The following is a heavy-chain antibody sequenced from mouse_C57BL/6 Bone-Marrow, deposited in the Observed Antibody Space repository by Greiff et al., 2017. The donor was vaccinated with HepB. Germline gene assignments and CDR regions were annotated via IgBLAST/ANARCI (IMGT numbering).Heavy chain of an antibody. CDR1: GYTFTSYW. Sequence: QVQLQQPGAELVKPGASVKMSCKASGYTFTSYWITWVKQRPGQGLEWIGDIYPGSGSTNYNEKFKSKATLTVDTSSSTAYMQLSSLTSEDSAVYYCAKESADDGYRFAYCGQGTLVTVSA. J-gene: IGHJ3*01. D-gene: IGHD2-3*01. CDR3: AKESADDGYRFAY. V-gene: IGHV1-55*01. CDR2: IYPGSGST.